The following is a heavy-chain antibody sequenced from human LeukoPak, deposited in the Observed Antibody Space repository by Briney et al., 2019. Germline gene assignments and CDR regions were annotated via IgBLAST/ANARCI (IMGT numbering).Heavy chain of an antibody. CDR1: GGSFSGYY. Sequence: KSSETLSLTCAVYGGSFSGYYWSWIRQPPGKGLEWIGEINHSGSTNYNPSLKSRVTISVDTSKNQFSLKLSSVTAADTAVYYCARGNTDWWVAATPEPFDYWGQGTLVTVSS. V-gene: IGHV4-34*01. D-gene: IGHD2-15*01. CDR2: INHSGST. CDR3: ARGNTDWWVAATPEPFDY. J-gene: IGHJ4*02.